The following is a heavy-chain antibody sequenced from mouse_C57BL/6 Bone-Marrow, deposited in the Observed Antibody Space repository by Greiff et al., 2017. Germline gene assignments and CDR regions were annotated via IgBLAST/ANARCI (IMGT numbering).Heavy chain of an antibody. D-gene: IGHD1-1*01. CDR1: GYSITSGYY. CDR3: ARDMGYGSSYGFAY. V-gene: IGHV3-6*01. CDR2: ISYDGSN. J-gene: IGHJ3*01. Sequence: ESGPGLVKPSQSLSLTCSVTGYSITSGYYWNWIRQFPGNKLEWMGYISYDGSNNYNPYLKNRISITRDTSKNQFFLKLNSVTTEDTATYYCARDMGYGSSYGFAYWGQGTLVTVSA.